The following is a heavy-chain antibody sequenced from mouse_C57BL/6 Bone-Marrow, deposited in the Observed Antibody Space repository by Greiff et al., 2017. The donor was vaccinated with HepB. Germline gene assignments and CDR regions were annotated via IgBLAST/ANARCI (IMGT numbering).Heavy chain of an antibody. J-gene: IGHJ3*01. CDR1: GYTFTEYT. V-gene: IGHV1-62-2*01. Sequence: QVQLQQSGAELVKPGASVKLSCKASGYTFTEYTIHWVKQRSGQGLEWIGWFYPGSGSIKYNEKFKDKATLTADKSSSTVYMELSRLTSEDSAVYFCARDEDRPMVTTDGLWFAYWGQGTRVTVSA. D-gene: IGHD2-2*01. CDR2: FYPGSGSI. CDR3: ARDEDRPMVTTDGLWFAY.